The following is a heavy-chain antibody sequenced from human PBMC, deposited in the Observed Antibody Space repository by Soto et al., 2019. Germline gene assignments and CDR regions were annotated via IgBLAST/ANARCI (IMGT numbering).Heavy chain of an antibody. CDR2: ISSGNSYI. Sequence: PGGSLRLSCAVSGFTFSSYSMNWVRQAPGKGLEWVSSISSGNSYIYYADSVRGRFTASRDNAKSSLYLQMNSLRAEDTAVYYCATQMDYNILTGYRPFDYWGQGTLVTVS. V-gene: IGHV3-21*01. J-gene: IGHJ4*02. CDR1: GFTFSSYS. D-gene: IGHD3-9*01. CDR3: ATQMDYNILTGYRPFDY.